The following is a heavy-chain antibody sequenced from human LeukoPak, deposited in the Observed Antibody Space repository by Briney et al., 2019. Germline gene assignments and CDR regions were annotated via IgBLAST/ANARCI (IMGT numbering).Heavy chain of an antibody. J-gene: IGHJ4*02. CDR2: INSDGSST. CDR3: VGVSYTSSWYFDY. Sequence: GGSPRLSCAASGFTFSNYWMHWVRQAPGKGLVWVSRINSDGSSTTYADSVKGRFTISRDNAKNTLYLQMNSLRAEDTAVYYCVGVSYTSSWYFDYWGQGTLVTVSS. CDR1: GFTFSNYW. V-gene: IGHV3-74*01. D-gene: IGHD6-13*01.